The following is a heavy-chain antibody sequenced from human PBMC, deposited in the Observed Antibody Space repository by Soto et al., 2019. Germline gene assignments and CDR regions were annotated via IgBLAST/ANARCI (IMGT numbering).Heavy chain of an antibody. J-gene: IGHJ4*02. CDR1: GGTFSSYT. CDR3: SRDSGYLRCGSRQIKGPNNH. CDR2: IIPILGIP. D-gene: IGHD2-15*01. Sequence: QVQLVQSGAEVKKPGSSVKVSCKASGGTFSSYTISWVRQAPGQGLEWMGRIIPILGIPTYAQKFQGRVTNTAEKSTSTGYMGLRKLRTGDKGVYYWSRDSGYLRCGSRQIKGPNNHRGQGTLVTVSS. V-gene: IGHV1-69*08.